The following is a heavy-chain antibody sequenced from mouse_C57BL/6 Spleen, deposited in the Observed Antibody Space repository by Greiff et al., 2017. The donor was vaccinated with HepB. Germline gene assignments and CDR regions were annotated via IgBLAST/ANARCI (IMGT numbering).Heavy chain of an antibody. J-gene: IGHJ1*03. CDR1: GYTFTDYN. Sequence: VQLQQSGPELVKPGASVKIPCKASGYTFTDYNMDWVKQSHGKSLEWIGDINPNNGGTIYNQKFKGKATLTVDKSSSTAYMELRSLTSEDTAVYYCARRDYGYDGRPYWYFDVWGTGTTVTVSS. V-gene: IGHV1-18*01. CDR2: INPNNGGT. D-gene: IGHD2-2*01. CDR3: ARRDYGYDGRPYWYFDV.